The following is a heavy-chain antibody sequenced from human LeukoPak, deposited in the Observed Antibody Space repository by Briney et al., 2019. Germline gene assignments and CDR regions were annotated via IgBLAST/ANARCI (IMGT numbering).Heavy chain of an antibody. CDR1: GGSFSGYY. CDR2: INHSGST. D-gene: IGHD6-13*01. CDR3: ARVGGSSWRLEGIDY. J-gene: IGHJ4*02. Sequence: SETLSLTCAVYGGSFSGYYWSWIRQPPGKGLEWSGEINHSGSTNYNPPLKSRVTISVDTSKNQFSLKLSSVTAADTAVYYCARVGGSSWRLEGIDYWGQGTLVTVSS. V-gene: IGHV4-34*01.